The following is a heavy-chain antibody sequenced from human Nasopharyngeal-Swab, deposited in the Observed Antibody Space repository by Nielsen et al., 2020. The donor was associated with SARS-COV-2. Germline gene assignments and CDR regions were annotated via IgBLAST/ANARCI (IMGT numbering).Heavy chain of an antibody. V-gene: IGHV3-7*03. CDR1: GFTFSSYW. Sequence: GGSLRLSCAASGFTFSSYWMSWVRQAPGKGLEWVANIKQDGSEKYYVDSVKGRFTISRDNAKNSLYLQMNSLRAEDTAVYYCARPGGTTLNRNDLGWYFDLWGRGTLVTVSS. D-gene: IGHD1-20*01. J-gene: IGHJ2*01. CDR2: IKQDGSEK. CDR3: ARPGGTTLNRNDLGWYFDL.